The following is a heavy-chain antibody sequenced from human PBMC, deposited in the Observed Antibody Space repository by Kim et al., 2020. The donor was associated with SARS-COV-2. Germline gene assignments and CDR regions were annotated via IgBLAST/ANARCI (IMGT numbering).Heavy chain of an antibody. V-gene: IGHV4-34*01. CDR1: GGSFSGYY. CDR2: INHSGST. CDR3: ARGRGGNGFDP. J-gene: IGHJ5*02. Sequence: SETLSLTCAVYGGSFSGYYWSWIRQPPGKGLEWIGEINHSGSTNYNPSLKSRVTISVDTSKNQFSLKLSSVTAADTAVYYCARGRGGNGFDPWGQGTLVTVSS. D-gene: IGHD3-16*01.